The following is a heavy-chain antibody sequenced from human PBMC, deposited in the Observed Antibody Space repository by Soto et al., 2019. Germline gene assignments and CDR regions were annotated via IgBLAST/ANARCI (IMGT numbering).Heavy chain of an antibody. J-gene: IGHJ4*02. CDR1: GFTFSSYG. CDR3: AKAFYNGNSDFGY. D-gene: IGHD3-10*01. CDR2: IYSDGGTK. Sequence: SLRLYCAASGFTFSSYGMHWVRQAPGKGLEWVANIYSDGGTKYYVESVKGRFSISRDNAKNSLYLQMSNLRAEDTAVYYCAKAFYNGNSDFGYWGQGTLVTVSS. V-gene: IGHV3-33*03.